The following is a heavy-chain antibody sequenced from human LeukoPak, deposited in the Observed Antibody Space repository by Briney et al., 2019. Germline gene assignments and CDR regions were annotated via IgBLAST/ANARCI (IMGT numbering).Heavy chain of an antibody. CDR3: ASRISQTTPLDY. D-gene: IGHD4-11*01. CDR1: GGSISSYY. J-gene: IGHJ4*02. V-gene: IGHV4-34*01. CDR2: INHSGST. Sequence: SETLSLTCTVSGGSISSYYWSWIRQPPGKGLEWIGEINHSGSTNYNPSLKSRVTISVDTSKNQFSLKLSSVTAADTAVYYCASRISQTTPLDYWGQGTLVTVSS.